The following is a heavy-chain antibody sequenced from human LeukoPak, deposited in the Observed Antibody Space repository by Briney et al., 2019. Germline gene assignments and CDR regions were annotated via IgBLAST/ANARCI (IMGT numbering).Heavy chain of an antibody. V-gene: IGHV3-21*01. CDR1: GFTFSTYS. J-gene: IGHJ2*01. Sequence: GGSLRLSCAASGFTFSTYSMNWVRQAPGKGLEWVSSISSSSSYIYYADSVKGRFTISRDNAKNSLYLQMNSLRAEDTAVYYCARDSRVDIVPWYFDLWGRGTLVTVSS. CDR2: ISSSSSYI. CDR3: ARDSRVDIVPWYFDL. D-gene: IGHD5-12*01.